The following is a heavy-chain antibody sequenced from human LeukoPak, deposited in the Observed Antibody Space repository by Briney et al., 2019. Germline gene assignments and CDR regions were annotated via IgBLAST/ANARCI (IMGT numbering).Heavy chain of an antibody. CDR2: IRYDGSDQ. CDR3: AKDLPSSAAMVTCDY. CDR1: GFSFRSFG. Sequence: GGSLRLSCAASGFSFRSFGMHWVRQAPGKGLEWVAFIRYDGSDQYYADSVKGRFIISRDNSKNTLYLQMNSLRVEDTAIYYCAKDLPSSAAMVTCDYWGQGTRVTVSS. V-gene: IGHV3-30*02. D-gene: IGHD5-18*01. J-gene: IGHJ4*02.